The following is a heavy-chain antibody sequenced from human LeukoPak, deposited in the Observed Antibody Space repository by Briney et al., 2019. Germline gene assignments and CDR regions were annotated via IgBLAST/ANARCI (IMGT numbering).Heavy chain of an antibody. Sequence: PSETLSLTCAVYGGSFSGYCWSWLRQPPGKGLEWIGEINHSGSTNYNPSLKSRVTISVDTSKNQFSLKLSSVTAADTAVYYCASLEVRAHYYYYYYMDVWGKGTTVTVSS. CDR3: ASLEVRAHYYYYYYMDV. D-gene: IGHD3-10*01. V-gene: IGHV4-34*01. J-gene: IGHJ6*03. CDR2: INHSGST. CDR1: GGSFSGYC.